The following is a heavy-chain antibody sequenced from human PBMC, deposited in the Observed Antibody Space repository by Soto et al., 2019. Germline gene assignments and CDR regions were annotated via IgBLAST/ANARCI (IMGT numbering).Heavy chain of an antibody. CDR3: ARGIAAADPYYYYGMDV. Sequence: ASVKVSCKASGYTFTSYDINWVRQATGQGLEWMGWMNPNSGNTGYAQKFQGRVTMTRNTSISTAYMELSSLRSEDTAVYYCARGIAAADPYYYYGMDVSGQGTTVTVSS. CDR2: MNPNSGNT. V-gene: IGHV1-8*01. D-gene: IGHD6-13*01. CDR1: GYTFTSYD. J-gene: IGHJ6*02.